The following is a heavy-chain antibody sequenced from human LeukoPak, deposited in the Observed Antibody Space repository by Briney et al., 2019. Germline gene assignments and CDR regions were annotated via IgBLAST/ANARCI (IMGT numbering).Heavy chain of an antibody. V-gene: IGHV3-72*01. CDR2: TRNKANSFTT. CDR3: ARGDDYNRRSFDY. Sequence: GGSLRLSCAASGFTFNDHYMDWVRHAPGKGLEWVGRTRNKANSFTTESAASVRGRFTISRNDSKNSLYLQMNSLKTEDTAVYYCARGDDYNRRSFDYWGQGTLVTVSS. CDR1: GFTFNDHY. J-gene: IGHJ4*02. D-gene: IGHD5-24*01.